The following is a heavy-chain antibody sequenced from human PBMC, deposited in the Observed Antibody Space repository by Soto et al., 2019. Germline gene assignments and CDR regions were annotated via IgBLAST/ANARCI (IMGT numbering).Heavy chain of an antibody. CDR1: GFTFSSYA. V-gene: IGHV3-23*01. Sequence: GGSLRLSCAASGFTFSSYAMSWVRQAPGKGLEWVSAISGSGGSTYYAASVKDWFTISIDNSKNTLYLQMNSLRAEDTAVYYCAKFLRSGILTGTAVYYYYGMDVWGQGTTVTVSS. CDR3: AKFLRSGILTGTAVYYYYGMDV. CDR2: ISGSGGST. J-gene: IGHJ6*02. D-gene: IGHD1-7*01.